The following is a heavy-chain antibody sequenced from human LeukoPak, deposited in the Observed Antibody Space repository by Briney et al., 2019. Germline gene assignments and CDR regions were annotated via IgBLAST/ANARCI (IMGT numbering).Heavy chain of an antibody. V-gene: IGHV4-39*07. CDR3: AREVGYCSGGSCYSYFDY. CDR1: GGSISSSYH. D-gene: IGHD2-15*01. Sequence: SETLSLTCTVSGGSISSSYHWGWIRQPPGKGLEWIANMYYSGSTYYNPALKSRVTISVDTSKNQFSLKLSSVTAADTAVYYCAREVGYCSGGSCYSYFDYWGQGTLVTVSS. J-gene: IGHJ4*02. CDR2: MYYSGST.